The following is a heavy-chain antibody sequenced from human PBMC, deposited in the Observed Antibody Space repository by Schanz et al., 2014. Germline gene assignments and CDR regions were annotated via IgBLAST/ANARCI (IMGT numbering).Heavy chain of an antibody. CDR1: GFTFSIYA. J-gene: IGHJ2*01. V-gene: IGHV3-23*04. D-gene: IGHD2-21*02. Sequence: EVQLVESGGGLVQPGGSLRLSCSASGFTFSIYAMHWVRQAPGKGLEWVSAISGSGGSTYYADSVKGRFTISRDNSKNTLYLQMNSLRAEDTAVYFCAKDLGVDCGDGCFNWYFDLWGRGTLVTVSS. CDR2: ISGSGGST. CDR3: AKDLGVDCGDGCFNWYFDL.